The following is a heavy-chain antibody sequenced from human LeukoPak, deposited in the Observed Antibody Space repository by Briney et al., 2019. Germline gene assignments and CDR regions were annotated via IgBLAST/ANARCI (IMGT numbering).Heavy chain of an antibody. J-gene: IGHJ3*02. D-gene: IGHD2-15*01. Sequence: AGGSLRLSCAASGFTFSSYSMNWVRQAPGKRLEWVSFISSSSSTIYYADSVKGGFTISRDNAKNSLYLQMNSLRAEDTAVYYCARGRSAVDRNHDAFDIWGQGTMVTVSS. CDR2: ISSSSSTI. CDR1: GFTFSSYS. CDR3: ARGRSAVDRNHDAFDI. V-gene: IGHV3-48*01.